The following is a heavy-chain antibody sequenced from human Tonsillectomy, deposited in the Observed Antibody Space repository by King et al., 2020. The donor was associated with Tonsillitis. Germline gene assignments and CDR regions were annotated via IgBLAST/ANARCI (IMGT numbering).Heavy chain of an antibody. CDR1: GGSINSGGYY. J-gene: IGHJ6*03. CDR2: IHYSGSS. V-gene: IGHV4-31*01. CDR3: ARVTRGGTAPYYYYYYMDV. Sequence: QLQESGPGLVKPSQTLSLTCTVSGGSINSGGYYWSWIRQHPGKGLEWIGDIHYSGSSYYNPSLKSLVTISVDTSKNQFSLKLSSVTAADTAVYYCARVTRGGTAPYYYYYYMDVWGKGTTVTVSS. D-gene: IGHD1-7*01.